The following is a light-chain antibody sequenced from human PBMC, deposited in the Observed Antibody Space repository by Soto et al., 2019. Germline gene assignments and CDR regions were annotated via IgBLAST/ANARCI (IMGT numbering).Light chain of an antibody. Sequence: QSVLTQPASVSGSPGQSITISCTGTSSDVGSHNFVSWYQQRPGKAPKLMIFEVTKRPSGVSSRLSASKSGNTASLTISGVQAEDEADYYCCSYAGTTTWVFGGGTQLTVL. CDR3: CSYAGTTTWV. CDR2: EVT. V-gene: IGLV2-23*02. J-gene: IGLJ2*01. CDR1: SSDVGSHNF.